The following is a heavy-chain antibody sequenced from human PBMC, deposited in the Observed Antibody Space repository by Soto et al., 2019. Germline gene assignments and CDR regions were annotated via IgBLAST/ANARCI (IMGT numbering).Heavy chain of an antibody. Sequence: SKTRSLDCAISGDSVSSNSAGWDWIRQSPWRGIEWLGRRYYRSKWCSDYGVCVKSRMTINADTSKNQFSQQLNPLTPHDTAVYYCARDPPTSSSENFYYGMDVWGQGTTVTVYS. J-gene: IGHJ6*01. CDR3: ARDPPTSSSENFYYGMDV. CDR1: GDSVSSNSAG. V-gene: IGHV6-1*01. D-gene: IGHD6-6*01. CDR2: RYYRSKWCS.